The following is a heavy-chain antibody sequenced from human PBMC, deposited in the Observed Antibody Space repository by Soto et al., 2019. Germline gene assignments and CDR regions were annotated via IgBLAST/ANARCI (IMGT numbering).Heavy chain of an antibody. J-gene: IGHJ4*02. V-gene: IGHV3-74*01. Sequence: EVQLVESGGGLVQPGGSLRLSCAASGFTFSTYWMHWVRQAPGKWLVWVSRINSDGSSTNYADSVKGRFAILRDNAKNTLYLQMNSLRAEDTAVYYCARDNWNSNWGQGTLVTVSS. CDR1: GFTFSTYW. D-gene: IGHD1-20*01. CDR3: ARDNWNSN. CDR2: INSDGSST.